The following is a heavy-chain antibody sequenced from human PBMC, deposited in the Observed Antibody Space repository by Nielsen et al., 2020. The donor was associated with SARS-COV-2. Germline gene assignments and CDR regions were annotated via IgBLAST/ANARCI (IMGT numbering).Heavy chain of an antibody. D-gene: IGHD7-27*01. CDR3: ARDDANWGLRADYYYGTDV. Sequence: WIRQPPGKGLEWVAVMSNDGGKKYYADSVKGRFTISRDNSKDTLYLQMNRLRAEDTAVYYCARDDANWGLRADYYYGTDVWGQGTTVTVSS. V-gene: IGHV3-30-3*01. J-gene: IGHJ6*02. CDR2: MSNDGGKK.